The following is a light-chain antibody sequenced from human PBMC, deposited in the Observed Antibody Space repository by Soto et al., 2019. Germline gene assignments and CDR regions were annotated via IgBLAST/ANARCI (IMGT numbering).Light chain of an antibody. Sequence: IQMTQSPSSVSASVGDRVTMTCRASQGVGGWLAWYQQKPGKVPKLLIYATSSLHSGVPSRFSGSGSGTDFTLSISSLQPEDFATYYCQQTHSFPRTFGGGTKVDIK. CDR1: QGVGGW. CDR3: QQTHSFPRT. V-gene: IGKV1-12*01. J-gene: IGKJ4*01. CDR2: ATS.